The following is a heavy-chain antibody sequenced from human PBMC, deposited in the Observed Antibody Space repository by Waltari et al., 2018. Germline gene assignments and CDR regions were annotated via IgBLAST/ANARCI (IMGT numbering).Heavy chain of an antibody. Sequence: VQLHESGPGLVPPSETLSLACSVSGDSVVSNYWSWIRQSAGKGMEWIGRIYVGGTTNYNPALSGRVSMSVDMSKNQIFLKIMSVTAADTGVYYCARETRHGDWFDPWGQGTLVTVSS. V-gene: IGHV4-4*07. CDR2: IYVGGTT. CDR3: ARETRHGDWFDP. J-gene: IGHJ5*02. D-gene: IGHD3-16*01. CDR1: GDSVVSNY.